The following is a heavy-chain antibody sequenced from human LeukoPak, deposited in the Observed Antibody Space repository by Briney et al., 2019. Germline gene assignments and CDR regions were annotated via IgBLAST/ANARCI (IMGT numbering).Heavy chain of an antibody. CDR2: ISYSGAT. Sequence: SETLSLTCTVSGGSISSSDYSWGWIRQSPGKGLEWIASISYSGATYYSPSLKSRVTISLDTPKNQFFLRLTSVTAADTAVYYCARKTYYYDSSGSYYFDYWGQGTLVTVSS. D-gene: IGHD3-22*01. CDR3: ARKTYYYDSSGSYYFDY. J-gene: IGHJ4*02. V-gene: IGHV4-39*01. CDR1: GGSISSSDYS.